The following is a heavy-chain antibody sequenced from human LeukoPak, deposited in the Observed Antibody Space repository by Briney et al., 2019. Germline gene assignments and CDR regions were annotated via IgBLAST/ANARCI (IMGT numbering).Heavy chain of an antibody. CDR1: GGSISTSAFY. V-gene: IGHV4-39*07. CDR3: AREVGATSSTNYYFGY. D-gene: IGHD1-26*01. CDR2: INHSGST. J-gene: IGHJ4*02. Sequence: SETLSLTCTVSGGSISTSAFYWGWIRQPPGKGLEWIGEINHSGSTNYNPSLKSRVTISVDTSKNQFSLKLSSVTAADTAVYYCAREVGATSSTNYYFGYWGQGTLVTVSS.